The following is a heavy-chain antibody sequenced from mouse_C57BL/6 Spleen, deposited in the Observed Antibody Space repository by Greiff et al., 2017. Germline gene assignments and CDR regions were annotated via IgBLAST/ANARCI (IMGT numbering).Heavy chain of an antibody. Sequence: QVQLQQPGAELVKPGASVKLSCKASGYTFTSYWMHWVKQRPGQGLEWIGMIHPNSGSTNYNEKFKSKATLTIDKSSSTAYMQLSSLTSEDSAVYYCARGDYYGSRGGYFDVWGTGTTVTVSS. J-gene: IGHJ1*03. V-gene: IGHV1-64*01. CDR1: GYTFTSYW. D-gene: IGHD1-1*01. CDR3: ARGDYYGSRGGYFDV. CDR2: IHPNSGST.